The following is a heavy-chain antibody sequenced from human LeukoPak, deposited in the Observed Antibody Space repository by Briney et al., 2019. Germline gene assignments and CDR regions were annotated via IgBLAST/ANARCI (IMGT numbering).Heavy chain of an antibody. CDR3: AKAGRITMIVVVPPFDY. V-gene: IGHV3-23*01. D-gene: IGHD3-22*01. J-gene: IGHJ4*02. CDR2: ISGSGGST. CDR1: GFTFSSYA. Sequence: PGGSLRLSCAASGFTFSSYAMSWVRQAPGKGLEWVSAISGSGGSTYYADSVKGRFTISRDNSKNTLYLQMNSLRAEDTAVYYCAKAGRITMIVVVPPFDYWGQGTLVTVSS.